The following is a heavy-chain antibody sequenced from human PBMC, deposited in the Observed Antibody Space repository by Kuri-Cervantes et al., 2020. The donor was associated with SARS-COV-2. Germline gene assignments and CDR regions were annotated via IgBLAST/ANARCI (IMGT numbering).Heavy chain of an antibody. Sequence: AGSLRLSCAVSGYSISSGYYWGWIRQHPGKGLEWSGSSYHNGSTYYNPSLKSRVTISVDTSKNQFSLKQGSGTAADTAVYYCAGRTLPWYYYYMDVWGKGTTVTVSS. CDR1: GYSISSGYY. V-gene: IGHV4-38-2*01. J-gene: IGHJ6*03. D-gene: IGHD2-15*01. CDR2: SYHNGST. CDR3: AGRTLPWYYYYMDV.